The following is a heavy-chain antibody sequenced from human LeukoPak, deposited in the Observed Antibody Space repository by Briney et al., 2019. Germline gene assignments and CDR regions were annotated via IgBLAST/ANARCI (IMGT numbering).Heavy chain of an antibody. Sequence: GGALRLSCAASGFTFSNYWMSWGRQAPGKGLEWVANIKQDGSEIHYVDSVKGRFTISRDNAKNSLYLQMNSLRAEDTAVYFCAHSGSYFDYWGQGTLVTVSS. D-gene: IGHD1-26*01. J-gene: IGHJ4*02. CDR1: GFTFSNYW. CDR3: AHSGSYFDY. CDR2: IKQDGSEI. V-gene: IGHV3-7*01.